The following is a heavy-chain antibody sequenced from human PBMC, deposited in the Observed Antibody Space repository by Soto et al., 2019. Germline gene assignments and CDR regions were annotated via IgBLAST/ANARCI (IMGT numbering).Heavy chain of an antibody. D-gene: IGHD6-13*01. CDR1: GGSISSGGYY. Sequence: PSETLSLTCTVSGGSISSGGYYWSWIRQQPGKGLEWIGYIYYSGSTYYNPSLKSRVTISVDTSKNQFSLKLSSVTAADTAVYYCARVFSDSRNFFDPWAQGTLVPVSS. V-gene: IGHV4-31*03. CDR2: IYYSGST. CDR3: ARVFSDSRNFFDP. J-gene: IGHJ5*02.